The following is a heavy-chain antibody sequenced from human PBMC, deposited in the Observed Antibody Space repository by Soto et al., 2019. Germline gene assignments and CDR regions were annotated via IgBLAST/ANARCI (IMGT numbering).Heavy chain of an antibody. J-gene: IGHJ4*02. D-gene: IGHD5-12*01. Sequence: GASVKVSCKASGGSFISYIFTWVRQAPGQGLEWMGRSIPSGGSTGYALKFQDRVTITRDTSTNTVYMELSSLRSEDTAVYYCARARVATVGSITYYFDYWGQGTLVTVSS. CDR1: GGSFISYI. CDR3: ARARVATVGSITYYFDY. V-gene: IGHV1-46*03. CDR2: SIPSGGST.